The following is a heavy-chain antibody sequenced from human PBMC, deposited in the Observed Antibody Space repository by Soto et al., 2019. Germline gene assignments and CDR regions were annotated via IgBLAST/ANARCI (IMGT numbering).Heavy chain of an antibody. J-gene: IGHJ4*02. Sequence: PGGSLCLSCATSGLTFSNYAMSWVRQAPGGGLEWVSSMSGSSGTTYYADSVRGRFTISRDRSKNTLYLQMSSLRAEDTALYYCAKNQERELPRVIDFWGQGTLVTVSS. CDR2: MSGSSGTT. CDR3: AKNQERELPRVIDF. CDR1: GLTFSNYA. V-gene: IGHV3-23*01. D-gene: IGHD1-7*01.